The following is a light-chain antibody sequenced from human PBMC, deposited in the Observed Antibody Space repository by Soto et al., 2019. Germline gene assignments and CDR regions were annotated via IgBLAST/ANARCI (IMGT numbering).Light chain of an antibody. CDR2: DAY. CDR3: QQRSNLFT. CDR1: QSLSNF. Sequence: EIVLTQSPATLSLSPGERATLSCRASQSLSNFLAWYQQKPGQAPRLLIYDAYNRATGIPVRFSGSGSGTDFPLIISSLEPEDFAFYYCQQRSNLFTVGPGTTVEIK. V-gene: IGKV3-11*01. J-gene: IGKJ3*01.